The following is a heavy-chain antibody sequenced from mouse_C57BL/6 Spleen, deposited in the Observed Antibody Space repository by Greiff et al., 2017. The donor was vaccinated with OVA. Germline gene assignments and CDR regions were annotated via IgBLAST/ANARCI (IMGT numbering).Heavy chain of an antibody. Sequence: VQGVESGAELARPGASVKLSCKASGYTFTSYGISWVKQRTGQGLEWIGEIYPRSGNTYYNEKFKGKATLTADKSSSTAYMELRSLTSEDSAVYFCARYDYDGSYAMDYWGQGTSVTVSS. V-gene: IGHV1-81*01. CDR1: GYTFTSYG. CDR3: ARYDYDGSYAMDY. CDR2: IYPRSGNT. D-gene: IGHD2-4*01. J-gene: IGHJ4*01.